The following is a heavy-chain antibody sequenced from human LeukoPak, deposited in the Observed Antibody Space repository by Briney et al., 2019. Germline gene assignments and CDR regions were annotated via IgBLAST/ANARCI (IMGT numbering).Heavy chain of an antibody. CDR3: ARVFREVWSGENFDY. Sequence: GGSLRLSCAASGFTFSSYSMNWVRQAPGKGLEWVSSISSSSSYIYYADSVKGRFTISRDNAKNSLYLQMNSLRADDTAVYYCARVFREVWSGENFDYWGQGTLVTVSS. V-gene: IGHV3-21*04. J-gene: IGHJ4*02. CDR1: GFTFSSYS. CDR2: ISSSSSYI. D-gene: IGHD3-3*01.